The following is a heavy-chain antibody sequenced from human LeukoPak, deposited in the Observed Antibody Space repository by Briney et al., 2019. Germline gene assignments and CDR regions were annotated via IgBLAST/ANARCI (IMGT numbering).Heavy chain of an antibody. Sequence: SVKVSCKASGGTFSSYAISWVRQAPGQGLEWMGRIIPIFGIANYAQKFQGRVTITADKSTSTAYMELSSLRSEDTAVYYCARDNSSPLGWFDPWDQGTLVTVSS. CDR1: GGTFSSYA. CDR3: ARDNSSPLGWFDP. D-gene: IGHD6-13*01. CDR2: IIPIFGIA. V-gene: IGHV1-69*04. J-gene: IGHJ5*02.